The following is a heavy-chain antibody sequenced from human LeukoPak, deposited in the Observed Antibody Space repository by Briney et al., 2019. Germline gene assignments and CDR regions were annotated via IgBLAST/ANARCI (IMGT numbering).Heavy chain of an antibody. Sequence: GASVKVSCKASGYTFTSYYMHWVRQAPGQGLEWMGIINPSGGSTSYAQKFQGRVTMTRDMSTSTVYMELSSLRSEDTAVYYCARVGITMVRGSPVYYYYYMDVWGKGTTVTISS. CDR1: GYTFTSYY. V-gene: IGHV1-46*01. D-gene: IGHD3-10*01. CDR3: ARVGITMVRGSPVYYYYYMDV. CDR2: INPSGGST. J-gene: IGHJ6*03.